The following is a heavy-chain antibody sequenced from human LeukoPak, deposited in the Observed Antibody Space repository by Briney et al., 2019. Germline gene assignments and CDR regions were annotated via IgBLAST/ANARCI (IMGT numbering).Heavy chain of an antibody. Sequence: GRSLRLSCAASGFTFDDYAMRWVRKAPGTGLGWVSFIYSDHTHYSDSVKGRFTISRDNSKNTLYLQMNSLRAENTAVYYCARRAGAYSHPYDYWGQGTLVTVSS. V-gene: IGHV3-53*01. CDR3: ARRAGAYSHPYDY. CDR1: GFTFDDYA. D-gene: IGHD4/OR15-4a*01. J-gene: IGHJ4*02. CDR2: IYSDHT.